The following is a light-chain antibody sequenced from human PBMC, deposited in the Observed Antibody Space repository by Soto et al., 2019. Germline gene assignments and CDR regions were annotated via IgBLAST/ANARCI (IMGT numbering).Light chain of an antibody. V-gene: IGLV1-47*01. CDR1: SSNIGSNY. CDR2: RNN. Sequence: QSVLTQPPSASGTPGQRVTIACSGSSSNIGSNYVYWYQQLPGTAPKLLIYRNNQRPSGVHDRFSGSKSGTSASLAISGLRSEDEADYYCAAWDDSLSGRVFGGGTKVTVL. CDR3: AAWDDSLSGRV. J-gene: IGLJ3*02.